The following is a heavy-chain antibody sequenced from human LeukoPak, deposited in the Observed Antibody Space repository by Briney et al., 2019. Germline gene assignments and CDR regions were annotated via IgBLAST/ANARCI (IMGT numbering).Heavy chain of an antibody. Sequence: PSETLSLTCAVSGYSISSGYYWGGIRPPPGKGLEWIASIYHSGSTYYNPSLKSRATISVDTSKNQLSLRLSSVTAADTAVYYCAKVLGWDWGSTTGGFDIWGRGTMVIVSS. CDR3: AKVLGWDWGSTTGGFDI. J-gene: IGHJ3*02. CDR2: IYHSGST. V-gene: IGHV4-38-2*01. CDR1: GYSISSGYY. D-gene: IGHD7-27*01.